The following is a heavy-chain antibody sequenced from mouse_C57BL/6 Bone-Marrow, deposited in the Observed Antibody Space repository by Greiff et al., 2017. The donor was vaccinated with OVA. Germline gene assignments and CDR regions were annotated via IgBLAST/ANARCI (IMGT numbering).Heavy chain of an antibody. CDR1: GYTFTDYY. Sequence: VQLQQSGPELVKPGASVKISCKASGYTFTDYYMNWVKQSHGKSLEWIGDINPNNGGTSYNQKFKGKATLTVDKSSSTAYMELRSLTSEDSAVYYCARDEITTVLATDWYFDVWGTGTTVTVSS. J-gene: IGHJ1*03. CDR3: ARDEITTVLATDWYFDV. D-gene: IGHD1-1*01. CDR2: INPNNGGT. V-gene: IGHV1-26*01.